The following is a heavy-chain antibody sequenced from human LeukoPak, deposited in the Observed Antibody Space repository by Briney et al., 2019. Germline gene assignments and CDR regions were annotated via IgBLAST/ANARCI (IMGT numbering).Heavy chain of an antibody. J-gene: IGHJ4*02. V-gene: IGHV1-18*01. CDR2: ISAYNGNT. Sequence: ASVKVSCKASGYTFTSYGISWVRQAPGQGLEWMGWISAYNGNTNYAQKLQGRVTMTTDTSTSTAYMELRSLRSDDTAVYYCAIIVDTAMVLDYWGQGTLVTVSS. CDR1: GYTFTSYG. CDR3: AIIVDTAMVLDY. D-gene: IGHD5-18*01.